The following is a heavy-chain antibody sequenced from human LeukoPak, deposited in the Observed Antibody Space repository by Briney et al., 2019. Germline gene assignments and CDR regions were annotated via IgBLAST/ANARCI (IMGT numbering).Heavy chain of an antibody. J-gene: IGHJ6*03. CDR2: IYHSGRT. D-gene: IGHD3-16*01. CDR1: GYSISSGYY. V-gene: IGHV4-38-2*02. CDR3: ARVKDPGGYYYYYYMDV. Sequence: SETLSLTCTVSGYSISSGYYWGWIRQPPGKGLEWIGSIYHSGRTFYNPSLKSRVTISVDTSKNQFSLKLSSVTAADTAMYYCARVKDPGGYYYYYYMDVWGKGTTVTVSS.